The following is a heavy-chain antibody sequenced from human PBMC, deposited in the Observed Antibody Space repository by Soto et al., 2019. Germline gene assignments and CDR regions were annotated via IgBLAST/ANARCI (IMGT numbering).Heavy chain of an antibody. V-gene: IGHV1-69*13. D-gene: IGHD2-15*01. J-gene: IGHJ4*02. Sequence: SSVKVSCKASGGTFSSYAISWVRQAPGQGREWMGGNIPIFGTANYAQKFQGRVTITAXXXXXXPXMXLXXXXSEDTAVYYCARSRVVALDDWGQGTLVTVSS. CDR3: ARSRVVALDD. CDR2: NIPIFGTA. CDR1: GGTFSSYA.